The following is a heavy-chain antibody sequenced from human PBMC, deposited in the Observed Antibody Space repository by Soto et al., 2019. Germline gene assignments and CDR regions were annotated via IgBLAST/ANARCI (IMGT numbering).Heavy chain of an antibody. CDR2: IYPGDSDT. J-gene: IGHJ3*02. V-gene: IGHV5-51*01. Sequence: GESLKISCKGSGYSFINYWIAWVRQMPGKGLEWMGIIYPGDSDTRYNPSFQGQVTISADKSISTAYLQWSSLKASDTAMYYCATPRGDYYGGFDIWGQGTKVTVSS. D-gene: IGHD2-21*02. CDR1: GYSFINYW. CDR3: ATPRGDYYGGFDI.